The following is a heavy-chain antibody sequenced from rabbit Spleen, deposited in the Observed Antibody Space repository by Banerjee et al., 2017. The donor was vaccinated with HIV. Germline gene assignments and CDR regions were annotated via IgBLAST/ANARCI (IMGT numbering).Heavy chain of an antibody. Sequence: QEQLVESGGGLVKPEGTLKLSCTASGFSFSNKAVMCWVRQAPGKGLEWIACINAVTGKAVYASWAKGRFTFSKTSSTTVTLQVTSLTAADTATYFCARDGYAGYTGYGYYDLWGPGTLVTVS. V-gene: IGHV1S45*01. D-gene: IGHD7-1*01. J-gene: IGHJ6*01. CDR2: INAVTGKA. CDR1: GFSFSNKAV. CDR3: ARDGYAGYTGYGYYDL.